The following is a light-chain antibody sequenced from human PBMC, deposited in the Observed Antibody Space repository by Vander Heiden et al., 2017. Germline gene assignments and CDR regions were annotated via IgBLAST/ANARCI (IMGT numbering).Light chain of an antibody. Sequence: SYELTQPPSVSVSPGQTASITCSGDKLGDKYACWYQQKPGQSPVRVIYQDSKRPSGIPERFSGSNSGNTATLTISGTQAMDEAYYYCQAWDSSTGVFGGGTKLTVL. CDR2: QDS. J-gene: IGLJ2*01. CDR3: QAWDSSTGV. CDR1: KLGDKY. V-gene: IGLV3-1*01.